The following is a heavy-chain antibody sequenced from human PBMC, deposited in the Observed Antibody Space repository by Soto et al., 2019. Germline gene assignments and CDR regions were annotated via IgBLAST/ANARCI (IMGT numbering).Heavy chain of an antibody. D-gene: IGHD3-3*01. J-gene: IGHJ6*02. CDR1: GGSISSGNW. Sequence: PSETLSLTCAVSGGSISSGNWWSWARQPPGKGLEWIGEIYHSGSTNYNPSLKSRVTISVDKSKNQFSLKLSSVTAADTAVYYCARDQVYDFWSGYGYYYGMDVWGQGTTVTVSS. CDR2: IYHSGST. CDR3: ARDQVYDFWSGYGYYYGMDV. V-gene: IGHV4-4*02.